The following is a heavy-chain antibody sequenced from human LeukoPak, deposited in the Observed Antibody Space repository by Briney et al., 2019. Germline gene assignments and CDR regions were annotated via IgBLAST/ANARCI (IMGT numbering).Heavy chain of an antibody. J-gene: IGHJ6*02. Sequence: ASVKVSCKASGGTFSSYAISWVRQAPGQGLEWMGGIIPIFGTANYAQKFQGRVTITADESTSTAYMELSSLRSEDTAVYYCARETIVVVPAAMPPQYYYYGMDVWGQGTTVTVSS. CDR1: GGTFSSYA. V-gene: IGHV1-69*13. D-gene: IGHD2-2*01. CDR2: IIPIFGTA. CDR3: ARETIVVVPAAMPPQYYYYGMDV.